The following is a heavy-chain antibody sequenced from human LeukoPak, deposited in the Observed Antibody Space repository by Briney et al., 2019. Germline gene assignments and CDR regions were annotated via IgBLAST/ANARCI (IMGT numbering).Heavy chain of an antibody. CDR1: GYRFTSYW. V-gene: IGHV5-51*01. D-gene: IGHD3-22*01. Sequence: GESLKISCKGSGYRFTSYWISWVRQMPGKGLEWMGIIYPGDSDTRSSPSFQGQVTISVDKSISTAYLQWNSLKASDTAMYYCARQPDTSGFPNYWGQGTLVTVSS. CDR2: IYPGDSDT. J-gene: IGHJ4*02. CDR3: ARQPDTSGFPNY.